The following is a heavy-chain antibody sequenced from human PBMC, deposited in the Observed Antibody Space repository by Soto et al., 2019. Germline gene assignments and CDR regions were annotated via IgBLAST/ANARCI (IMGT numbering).Heavy chain of an antibody. CDR2: IYYSGST. J-gene: IGHJ4*02. CDR1: GGSISSYY. V-gene: IGHV4-59*08. CDR3: ATHQHYRFLEWFPCFDY. Sequence: PSETLSLTCTVSGGSISSYYWSWIRQPPGKGLEWIGYIYYSGSTNYNPSLKSRVTISVDTSKNQFSLKLSSVTAADTAVYYCATHQHYRFLEWFPCFDYSGQGTLVIVSS. D-gene: IGHD3-3*01.